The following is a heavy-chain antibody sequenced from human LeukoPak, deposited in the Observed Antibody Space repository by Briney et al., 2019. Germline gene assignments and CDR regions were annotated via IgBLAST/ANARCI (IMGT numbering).Heavy chain of an antibody. J-gene: IGHJ4*02. D-gene: IGHD5-18*01. V-gene: IGHV1-2*02. Sequence: GASVKVCCKASGYTFTGYYMHWVRQAPGQGLEWMGWINPNSGGTNYAQKFQGRVTMTRDTSISTAYMELSRLRSDDTAVYYCARARHVDTAMVSFDYWGQGTLVTVSS. CDR3: ARARHVDTAMVSFDY. CDR2: INPNSGGT. CDR1: GYTFTGYY.